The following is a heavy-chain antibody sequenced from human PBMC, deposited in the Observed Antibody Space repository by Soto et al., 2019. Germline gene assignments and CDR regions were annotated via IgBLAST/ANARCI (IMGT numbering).Heavy chain of an antibody. CDR2: ISHDGTYK. CDR3: VRCWGTGDGSNLGYNWFDP. CDR1: GFTVTGYS. V-gene: IGHV3-30-3*01. J-gene: IGHJ5*02. D-gene: IGHD1-1*01. Sequence: QEQVVESGGGVVQPGRSLRLSCAASGFTVTGYSMHWVRQAPGKGLEWVALISHDGTYKDYADSVKGRFSISRDYSNNALYLQMNSLTTEDTAVYYCVRCWGTGDGSNLGYNWFDPWGQGTLVIVSS.